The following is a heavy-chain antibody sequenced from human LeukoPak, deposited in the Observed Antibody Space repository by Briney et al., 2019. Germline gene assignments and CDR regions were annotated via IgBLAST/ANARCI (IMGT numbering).Heavy chain of an antibody. D-gene: IGHD3-10*01. J-gene: IGHJ6*03. CDR3: ARVPYYGSEYYYYMDV. Sequence: PGGSLRLSCAASRFIFSTYAMSWVRQAPGKGLEWVSTISGSGGSTYYADSVKGRFTISRDNFKNTLFLEMNSLRPEDTAVYYCARVPYYGSEYYYYMDVWGKGTTVTVSS. V-gene: IGHV3-23*01. CDR1: RFIFSTYA. CDR2: ISGSGGST.